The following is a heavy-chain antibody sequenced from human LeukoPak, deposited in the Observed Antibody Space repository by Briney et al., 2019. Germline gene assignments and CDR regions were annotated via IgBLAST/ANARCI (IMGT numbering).Heavy chain of an antibody. J-gene: IGHJ4*02. CDR3: ARTHKYDFWSGYEGDYFDY. CDR1: GGSISSGGYY. D-gene: IGHD3-3*01. V-gene: IGHV4-31*03. Sequence: SQTLSLTCTVSGGSISSGGYYWSWIRQHPGKGLEWIGYIYYSGSTYYNPSLKSRVTISVDTSKNQFSLKLSFVTAADTAVYYCARTHKYDFWSGYEGDYFDYWGQGTLVTVSS. CDR2: IYYSGST.